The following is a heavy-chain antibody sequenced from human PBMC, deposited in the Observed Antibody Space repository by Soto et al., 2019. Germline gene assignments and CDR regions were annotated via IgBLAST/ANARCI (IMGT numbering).Heavy chain of an antibody. CDR3: AKDPWGCTNGVCSPHPPGAPVIQYYYYGMDV. D-gene: IGHD2-8*01. Sequence: PWGSLRLSCASSGFTFRSYGMHWVRQAPGKGLEWVAVISYDGSNKYYADSVKGRFTISRDNSKNTLYLQMNSLRAEDTAVYYCAKDPWGCTNGVCSPHPPGAPVIQYYYYGMDVWGQGTTVTVSS. J-gene: IGHJ6*02. CDR1: GFTFRSYG. CDR2: ISYDGSNK. V-gene: IGHV3-30*18.